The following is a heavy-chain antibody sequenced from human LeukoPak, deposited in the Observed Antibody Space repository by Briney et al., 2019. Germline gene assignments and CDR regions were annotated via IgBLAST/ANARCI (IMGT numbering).Heavy chain of an antibody. J-gene: IGHJ3*02. CDR1: CYPFTDYD. Sequence: ASVKVSCKASCYPFTDYDMHWVRQAPGQGLEWMGWISASSGNTNYAQRLQDRIILTADRSTSTVYMELRSLKSDDTALYYCARSGGSTWYGDSFDIWGQGTMVHVSS. D-gene: IGHD6-13*01. CDR2: ISASSGNT. CDR3: ARSGGSTWYGDSFDI. V-gene: IGHV1-18*01.